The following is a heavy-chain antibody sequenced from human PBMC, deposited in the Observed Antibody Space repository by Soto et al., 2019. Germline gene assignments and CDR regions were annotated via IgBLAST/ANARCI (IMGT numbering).Heavy chain of an antibody. CDR3: ARRAPPGYLGN. CDR1: GDSISSGTYQ. Sequence: QLQLQESGPGLVKPSETLSLTCTVSGDSISSGTYQWGWIRQPPGKGLEWIGSMYYSGSAYYNPSLKSRVTISVDTSKNQFSLRLSSVTAADTAVYYCARRAPPGYLGNWGQGTLVTVSS. J-gene: IGHJ4*02. D-gene: IGHD3-22*01. V-gene: IGHV4-39*01. CDR2: MYYSGSA.